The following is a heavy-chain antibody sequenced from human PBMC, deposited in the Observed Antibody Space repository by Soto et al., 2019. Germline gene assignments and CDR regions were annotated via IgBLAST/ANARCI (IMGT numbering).Heavy chain of an antibody. V-gene: IGHV1-18*01. CDR3: ARERYCRGGSCYPVSDWFDP. Sequence: GASVKVSCKAPGYTFTSYGISWVRQAPGQGLEWMGWISAYNGNTNYAQKLQGRVTMTTDTSTSTAYMELRSLRSDDTAVYYCARERYCRGGSCYPVSDWFDPWGQGTLVTVSS. CDR1: GYTFTSYG. CDR2: ISAYNGNT. J-gene: IGHJ5*02. D-gene: IGHD2-15*01.